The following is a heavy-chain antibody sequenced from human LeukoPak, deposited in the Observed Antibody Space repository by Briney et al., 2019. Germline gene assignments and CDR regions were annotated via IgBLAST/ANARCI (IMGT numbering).Heavy chain of an antibody. Sequence: SGPTLVNPTQTLTLTCTFSGFSLSTSGMCVNWIRQPPGKALEWLARIDWDDDKYYSTSLKTRLTISKDTSKNQVVLIMTNMDPVDTATCYCARIRKAAALTDIHYYYMDVWGKGTTVTVSS. CDR1: GFSLSTSGMC. CDR2: IDWDDDK. D-gene: IGHD6-13*01. J-gene: IGHJ6*03. CDR3: ARIRKAAALTDIHYYYMDV. V-gene: IGHV2-70*11.